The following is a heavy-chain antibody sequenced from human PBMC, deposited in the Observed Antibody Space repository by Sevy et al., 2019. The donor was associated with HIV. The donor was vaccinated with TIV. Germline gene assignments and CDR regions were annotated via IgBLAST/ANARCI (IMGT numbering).Heavy chain of an antibody. CDR1: GFTFSSYS. J-gene: IGHJ4*02. V-gene: IGHV3-21*01. Sequence: GESLKISCAASGFTFSSYSMNWVRQAPGKGLEWVSSISSRSNYIYYADSVKGRFTISRDNAKNSLYLQMNSLRAEDTAVYYCARDPRNYYGSGGDYWAQGTLVTVSS. D-gene: IGHD3-10*01. CDR3: ARDPRNYYGSGGDY. CDR2: ISSRSNYI.